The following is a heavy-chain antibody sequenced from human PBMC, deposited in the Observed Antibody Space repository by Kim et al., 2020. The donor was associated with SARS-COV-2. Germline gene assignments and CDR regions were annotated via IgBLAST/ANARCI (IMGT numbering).Heavy chain of an antibody. V-gene: IGHV1-8*01. D-gene: IGHD3-10*01. CDR3: ARGSHYGSGSYYNT. Sequence: AQKFQGRVTMTRNTSISTAYMELSSLRSEDTAVYYCARGSHYGSGSYYNTWGQGTLVTVSS. J-gene: IGHJ5*02.